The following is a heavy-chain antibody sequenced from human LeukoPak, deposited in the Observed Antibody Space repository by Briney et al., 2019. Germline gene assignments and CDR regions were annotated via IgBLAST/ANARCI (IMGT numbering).Heavy chain of an antibody. J-gene: IGHJ1*01. V-gene: IGHV3-30-3*01. Sequence: GGSLRLSCAASGFTFSSYAMHWVRQAPGKGLEWVAVISYDGSNKYYADSVKGRFTIPRDNSKNTLYLQMNSLRTEDTAVYYCARGAAAVAGGGYFQHWGQGTLVTVSS. CDR2: ISYDGSNK. CDR1: GFTFSSYA. CDR3: ARGAAAVAGGGYFQH. D-gene: IGHD6-19*01.